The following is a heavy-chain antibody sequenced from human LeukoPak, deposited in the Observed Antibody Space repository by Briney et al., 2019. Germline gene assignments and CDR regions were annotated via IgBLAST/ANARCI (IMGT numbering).Heavy chain of an antibody. CDR1: GFTFSSYG. V-gene: IGHV3-23*01. D-gene: IGHD3-22*01. J-gene: IGHJ6*03. CDR2: ISGSGDST. CDR3: AKDDSSGYYYYYMDV. Sequence: GGSLRLSCAASGFTFSSYGMSWVRQAPGKGLEWVSAISGSGDSTYDADSVKGRFTISRDNAKNSLYLQMNSLRAEDTALYYCAKDDSSGYYYYYMDVWGKGTTVTISS.